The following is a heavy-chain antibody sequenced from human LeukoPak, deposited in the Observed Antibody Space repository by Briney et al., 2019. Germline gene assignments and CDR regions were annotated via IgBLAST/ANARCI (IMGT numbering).Heavy chain of an antibody. CDR3: ARGCYDFWSGYYDGAGYMDV. Sequence: PGRSLRLSCAASGFTFNSYTMNWVRQAPGKGLEWVSSISSSSTYIYYADSVKGRFTISRDNAKNSLYLQMNSLRAEDTAVYYCARGCYDFWSGYYDGAGYMDVWGKGTTVIVSS. D-gene: IGHD3-3*01. J-gene: IGHJ6*03. CDR1: GFTFNSYT. V-gene: IGHV3-21*01. CDR2: ISSSSTYI.